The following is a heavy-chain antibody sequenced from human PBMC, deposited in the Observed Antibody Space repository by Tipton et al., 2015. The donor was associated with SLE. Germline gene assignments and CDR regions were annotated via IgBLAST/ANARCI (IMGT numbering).Heavy chain of an antibody. Sequence: TLSLTCAVYGGSFSGYYWGWIRQPPGKGLEWIGEINHSGSTNYNPSHKSRVTISVDTSKNQFSLKLSSVTAADTAVYYCARERCSSTSCQKGWFDPWGQGTLVTVSS. CDR2: INHSGST. V-gene: IGHV4-34*01. J-gene: IGHJ5*02. CDR3: ARERCSSTSCQKGWFDP. D-gene: IGHD2-2*01. CDR1: GGSFSGYY.